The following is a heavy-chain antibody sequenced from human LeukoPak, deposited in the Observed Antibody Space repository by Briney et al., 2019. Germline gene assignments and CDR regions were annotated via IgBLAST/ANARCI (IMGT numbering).Heavy chain of an antibody. D-gene: IGHD5-18*01. J-gene: IGHJ4*02. CDR3: ARQKYSYGLDY. Sequence: SETLSLTCTVSGGSISSSDYYWGWIRQPPGQGLEWIGNIYYNGNTFYNPSLKSRVTISADTSKNQFSLRLSSVTAADRAVYYCARQKYSYGLDYWGQGTLVTVSS. CDR1: GGSISSSDYY. CDR2: IYYNGNT. V-gene: IGHV4-39*01.